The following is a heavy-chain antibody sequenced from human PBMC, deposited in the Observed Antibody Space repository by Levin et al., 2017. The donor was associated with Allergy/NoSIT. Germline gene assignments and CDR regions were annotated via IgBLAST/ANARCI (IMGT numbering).Heavy chain of an antibody. Sequence: GESLKISCAASGFTFSSYGMHWVRQAPGKGLEWVAVISYDGSNKYYADSVKGRFTISRDNSKNTLYLQMNSLRAEDTAVYYCAKAWGWRQWLVPETDYWGQGTLVTVSS. D-gene: IGHD6-19*01. CDR3: AKAWGWRQWLVPETDY. CDR1: GFTFSSYG. CDR2: ISYDGSNK. J-gene: IGHJ4*02. V-gene: IGHV3-30*18.